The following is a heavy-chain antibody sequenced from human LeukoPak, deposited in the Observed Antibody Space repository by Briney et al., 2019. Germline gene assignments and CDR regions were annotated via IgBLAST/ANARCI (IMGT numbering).Heavy chain of an antibody. CDR1: GYTFTSYG. Sequence: GASVKVSCQASGYTFTSYGISWVRQAPGQGLEWMGWISAYNGNTNYAQKLQGRVTMTTDTSTSTAYMELRSLRSDDTAVYYCARGTMITFGGVIDYYFDYWGQGTLVTVSS. V-gene: IGHV1-18*01. J-gene: IGHJ4*02. D-gene: IGHD3-16*02. CDR3: ARGTMITFGGVIDYYFDY. CDR2: ISAYNGNT.